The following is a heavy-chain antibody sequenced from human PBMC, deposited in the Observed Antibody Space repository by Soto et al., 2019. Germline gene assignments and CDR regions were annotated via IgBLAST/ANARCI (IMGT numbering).Heavy chain of an antibody. D-gene: IGHD3-10*01. CDR3: ARASGSGNYCFDY. J-gene: IGHJ4*02. Sequence: SETLSLTCTVSGGSISSSGHYWSWIRQHPGKGLEWIGYIYYSGSTYYNPSLKSRVSVSVDTSKNQFSLRLSSVTAADTAVYYCARASGSGNYCFDYWGQGTLVTVSS. V-gene: IGHV4-31*03. CDR2: IYYSGST. CDR1: GGSISSSGHY.